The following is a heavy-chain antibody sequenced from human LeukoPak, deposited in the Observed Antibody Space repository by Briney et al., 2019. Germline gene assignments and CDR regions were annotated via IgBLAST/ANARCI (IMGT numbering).Heavy chain of an antibody. V-gene: IGHV4-59*12. J-gene: IGHJ4*02. CDR2: IYNSGST. CDR1: GGSISSYY. CDR3: ARDHALSRGPGWFGEWGYDY. Sequence: SETLSLTCTVSGGSISSYYWSWIRQPPGKGLEWIGYIYNSGSTNYNPSLKSRVTMSVDTSKNQFSLKLSSVTAADTAVYYCARDHALSRGPGWFGEWGYDYWGQGTLVTVSS. D-gene: IGHD3-10*01.